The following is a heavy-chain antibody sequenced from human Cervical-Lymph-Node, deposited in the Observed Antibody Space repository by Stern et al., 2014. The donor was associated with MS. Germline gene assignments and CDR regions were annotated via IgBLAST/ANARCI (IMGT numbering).Heavy chain of an antibody. D-gene: IGHD4-17*01. Sequence: EVQLVESGGGLVQPGGSLRLSCAGSGFTFSHYWMTWVRQAPGKGLEWVAIINKDGSEKYYVDSLKGRFTISRDNAKNSLYLQMTSLRADDTAVYYCARKTTAKNWGQGTLVTVSS. CDR3: ARKTTAKN. CDR1: GFTFSHYW. CDR2: INKDGSEK. V-gene: IGHV3-7*01. J-gene: IGHJ4*02.